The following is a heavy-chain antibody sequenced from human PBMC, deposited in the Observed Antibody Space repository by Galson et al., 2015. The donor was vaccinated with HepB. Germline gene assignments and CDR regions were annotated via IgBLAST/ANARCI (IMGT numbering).Heavy chain of an antibody. CDR1: GYSFTSYW. V-gene: IGHV5-10-1*01. CDR3: ARRYCSSTSCGSDAFDI. Sequence: QSGAEVKKPGESLRISCKGSGYSFTSYWISWVRQMPGKGLEWMGWIDPSDSYTNYSPSFQGHVTISADKSISTAYLQWSRLKASDTAMYYCARRYCSSTSCGSDAFDIWGQGTMVTVSS. D-gene: IGHD2-2*01. J-gene: IGHJ3*02. CDR2: IDPSDSYT.